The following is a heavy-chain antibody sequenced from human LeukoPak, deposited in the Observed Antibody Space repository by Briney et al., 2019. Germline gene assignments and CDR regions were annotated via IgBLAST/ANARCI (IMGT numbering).Heavy chain of an antibody. V-gene: IGHV4-30-2*01. D-gene: IGHD1-7*01. CDR1: GGSISSGGYS. J-gene: IGHJ4*02. CDR2: IYHSGST. Sequence: SETLSLTCTVSGGSISSGGYSWSWIRQPPGKGLEWIGYIYHSGSTYYNPSLESRVTISVDRSKNQFSLKLSSVTAADTAVYYRARGGWNYAFDYWGQGTLVTVSS. CDR3: ARGGWNYAFDY.